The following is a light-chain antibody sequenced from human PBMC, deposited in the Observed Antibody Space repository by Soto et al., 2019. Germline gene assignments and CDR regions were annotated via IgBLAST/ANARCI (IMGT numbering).Light chain of an antibody. V-gene: IGLV2-14*01. CDR3: SSYTSSSIPYV. CDR1: SSDVGAYNH. J-gene: IGLJ1*01. Sequence: QSALPQPASVSGSPGQSITISCTGTSSDVGAYNHVSWYQQHPGKAPKLMIYEVSNRPSGVSNRFSGSKSGNTASLTISGLQAEDEADYYCSSYTSSSIPYVFGTGTKLTVL. CDR2: EVS.